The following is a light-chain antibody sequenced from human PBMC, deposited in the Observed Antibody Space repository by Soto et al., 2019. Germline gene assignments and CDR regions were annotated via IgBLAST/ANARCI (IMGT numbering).Light chain of an antibody. CDR3: QYWDNYSWT. CDR2: KAS. J-gene: IGKJ1*01. V-gene: IGKV1-5*03. CDR1: QSIIDW. Sequence: GDRVTITCRASQSIIDWLAWYQQKPGKAPKFLIYKASNLEGGVPSRFSGSGPGTEFTLTISSVQPDDFATYYCQYWDNYSWTFGQGTKVEIK.